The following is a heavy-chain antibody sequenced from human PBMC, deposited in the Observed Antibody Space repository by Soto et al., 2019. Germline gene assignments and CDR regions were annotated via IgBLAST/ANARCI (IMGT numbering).Heavy chain of an antibody. CDR2: IIPIFGTA. V-gene: IGHV1-69*13. J-gene: IGHJ3*02. CDR3: ARAMVRGVGGAFDI. D-gene: IGHD3-10*01. CDR1: GGTFSSYA. Sequence: ASVKVSCKAPGGTFSSYAISWVRQAPGRGLEWMGGIIPIFGTANYAQKFQGRVTITADESTSTAYMELSSLRSEDTAVYYCARAMVRGVGGAFDISGQGTMVTVSS.